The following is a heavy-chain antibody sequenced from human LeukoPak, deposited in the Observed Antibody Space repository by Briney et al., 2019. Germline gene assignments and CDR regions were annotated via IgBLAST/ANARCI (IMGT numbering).Heavy chain of an antibody. J-gene: IGHJ4*02. Sequence: PGGSLRLSCAASGFTFSSYAMSWVRQAPGKGLEWVSAISGSGGSTYYADSVKRRFTISRDNSKNTLYLQMNSLRAEDTAVYYCAKSSQLRYFDWLLYYDYWGQGTLVTVSS. D-gene: IGHD3-9*01. CDR1: GFTFSSYA. CDR2: ISGSGGST. V-gene: IGHV3-23*01. CDR3: AKSSQLRYFDWLLYYDY.